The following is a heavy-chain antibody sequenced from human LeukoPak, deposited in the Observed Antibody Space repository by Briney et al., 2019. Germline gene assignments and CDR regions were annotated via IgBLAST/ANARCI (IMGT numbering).Heavy chain of an antibody. CDR1: GYTFTSYA. CDR3: ARAYYYDSSGYSWGYYYYYMDV. Sequence: ASVKVSCKASGYTFTSYAMNWVRQAPGQGLEWMGWINTNTGNPTYAQGFTGRFVFSLDTSVSTAYLQISSLKAEDTAVYYCARAYYYDSSGYSWGYYYYYMDVWGKGTTVTVSS. D-gene: IGHD3-22*01. V-gene: IGHV7-4-1*02. J-gene: IGHJ6*03. CDR2: INTNTGNP.